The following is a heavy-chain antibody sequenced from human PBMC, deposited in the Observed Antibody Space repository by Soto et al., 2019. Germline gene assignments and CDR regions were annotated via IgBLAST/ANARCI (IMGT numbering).Heavy chain of an antibody. CDR3: ARDPYYYDSSGYQIFDY. CDR2: IIPIFGTA. V-gene: IGHV1-69*01. CDR1: GGTFSSYA. D-gene: IGHD3-22*01. J-gene: IGHJ4*02. Sequence: QVQLVQSGAEVKKPGSSVKVSCKASGGTFSSYAISWVRQAPGQGLEGMGGIIPIFGTANYAQKFQGRVTITADESTSTAYMELSSLRSEDTAVYYCARDPYYYDSSGYQIFDYWGQGTLVTVSS.